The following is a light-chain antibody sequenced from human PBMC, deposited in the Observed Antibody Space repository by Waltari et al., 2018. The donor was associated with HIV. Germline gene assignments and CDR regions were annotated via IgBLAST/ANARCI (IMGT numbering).Light chain of an antibody. CDR3: AAWDDSLNGWV. CDR1: SSHIRSNT. CDR2: SNA. Sequence: QSVLTQPPSASGTPGQRVTISCSGSSSHIRSNTERWYQQLPGTAPKLLIYSNARRPSGVPDRFSGSKSGTSASLAISGLQSEDEADYYCAAWDDSLNGWVFGGGTKLTVL. J-gene: IGLJ3*02. V-gene: IGLV1-44*01.